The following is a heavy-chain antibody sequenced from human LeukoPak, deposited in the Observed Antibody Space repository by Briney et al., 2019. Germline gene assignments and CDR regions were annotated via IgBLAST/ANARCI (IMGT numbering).Heavy chain of an antibody. V-gene: IGHV3-21*01. CDR1: GFTFSSYS. D-gene: IGHD3-22*01. CDR2: ISSSSSYI. Sequence: KPGRSLRLSCAASGFTFSSYSMNWVRQAPGKGLEWVSSISSSSSYIYYADSVKGRFTISRDNAKNSLYPQMNSLRAEDTAVYYCARDINLAYCGGDCYSEHYYDSSGYYYSGPYWGQGTLVTVSS. J-gene: IGHJ4*02. CDR3: ARDINLAYCGGDCYSEHYYDSSGYYYSGPY.